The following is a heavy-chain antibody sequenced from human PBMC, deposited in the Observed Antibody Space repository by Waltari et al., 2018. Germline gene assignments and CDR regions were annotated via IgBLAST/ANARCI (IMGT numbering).Heavy chain of an antibody. CDR1: GFTFSGST. CDR2: IRSKPNNYAT. D-gene: IGHD6-13*01. J-gene: IGHJ4*02. CDR3: TGGAVTGTDF. Sequence: EVQVVESGGGLVQPGGYLKLSCATSGFTFSGSTIHWVRQTSGKGLEWIGRIRSKPNNYATRYTASVEGRFTISRDDSENTAYLQMSSLMTEDTAVYYCTGGAVTGTDFWGQGTLVTVSS. V-gene: IGHV3-73*01.